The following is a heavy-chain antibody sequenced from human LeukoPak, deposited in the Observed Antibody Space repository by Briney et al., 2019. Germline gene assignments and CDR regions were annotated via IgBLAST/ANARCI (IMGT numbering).Heavy chain of an antibody. V-gene: IGHV4-34*01. CDR1: GGSFSGYY. CDR2: INHSGST. CDR3: ARLYGSGSYYNY. D-gene: IGHD3-10*01. Sequence: PSETPSLTCTVYGGSFSGYYWSWIRQPPGKGLEWIGEINHSGSTNYNPSLKSRVTISVDTSKNQFSLKLSSVTAADTAVYYCARLYGSGSYYNYWGQGTLVTVSS. J-gene: IGHJ4*02.